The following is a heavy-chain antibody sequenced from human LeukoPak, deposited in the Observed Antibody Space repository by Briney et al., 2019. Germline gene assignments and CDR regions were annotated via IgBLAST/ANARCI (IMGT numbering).Heavy chain of an antibody. D-gene: IGHD3-22*01. J-gene: IGHJ4*02. Sequence: ASVKVSCKASGYTFTSYAMNWVRQAPGEGLEWVGWINTNTGNPTYAQGFTGRFVFSLDTSVSTAYLQISSLKAEDTAVYYCARVDSSGYYPRPIFDYWGQGTLVTVSS. CDR1: GYTFTSYA. CDR2: INTNTGNP. V-gene: IGHV7-4-1*02. CDR3: ARVDSSGYYPRPIFDY.